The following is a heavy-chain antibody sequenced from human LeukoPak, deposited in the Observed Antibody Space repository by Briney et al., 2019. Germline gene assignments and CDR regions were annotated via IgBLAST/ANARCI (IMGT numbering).Heavy chain of an antibody. CDR2: ISGSGGST. J-gene: IGHJ4*02. CDR1: GFTFSSYA. Sequence: TGGSLRLSCAASGFTFSSYAMSWVRQAPGRGLEWVSAISGSGGSTYYADSVKGRFTISRDNSKNTLYLQMNSLRAEDTAVYYCAKVLIEQQLVLGLDYWGQGTLVTVSS. D-gene: IGHD6-13*01. CDR3: AKVLIEQQLVLGLDY. V-gene: IGHV3-23*01.